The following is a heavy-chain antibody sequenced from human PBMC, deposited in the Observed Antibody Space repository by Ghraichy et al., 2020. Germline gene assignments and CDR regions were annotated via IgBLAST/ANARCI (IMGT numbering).Heavy chain of an antibody. J-gene: IGHJ6*02. D-gene: IGHD1-26*01. CDR3: AKGWSGSRRYHGMDV. V-gene: IGHV3-48*01. CDR1: GFTFSTYS. Sequence: GGSLRLSCAASGFTFSTYSMNWVRQAPGKGLEWVSYINSGSITIYYADSVKGRFTISRDNAKNSLYLQMNSLTAEDTAVYYCAKGWSGSRRYHGMDVWGQGTTVTVSS. CDR2: INSGSITI.